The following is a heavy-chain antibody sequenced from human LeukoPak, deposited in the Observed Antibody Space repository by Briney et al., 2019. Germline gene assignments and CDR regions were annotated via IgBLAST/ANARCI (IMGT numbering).Heavy chain of an antibody. V-gene: IGHV4-34*01. CDR3: ARGFAGQQLARRFDP. J-gene: IGHJ5*02. Sequence: SETLSLTCAVYGGSFSGYYWSWIRQPPGKGLEWIGEINHSGGTNYNPSLKSRVTISVDTSKNQFSLKLSSVTAADTAVYYCARGFAGQQLARRFDPWGQGTLVTVSS. CDR1: GGSFSGYY. D-gene: IGHD6-13*01. CDR2: INHSGGT.